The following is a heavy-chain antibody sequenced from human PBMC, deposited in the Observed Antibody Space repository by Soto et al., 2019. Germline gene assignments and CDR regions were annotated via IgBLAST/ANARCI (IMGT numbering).Heavy chain of an antibody. CDR1: GGTFSSYA. V-gene: IGHV1-69*13. D-gene: IGHD3-3*01. J-gene: IGHJ3*02. CDR2: IIAIFGTA. Sequence: SVKVSCKASGGTFSSYAISWVRQAPGQGLEWMGGIIAIFGTANYAQKFQGRVTITADESTSTAYMELSSLRSEDTAVYYCARETAKGDYDFWSGYRANPFDIWGQGTMVTVSS. CDR3: ARETAKGDYDFWSGYRANPFDI.